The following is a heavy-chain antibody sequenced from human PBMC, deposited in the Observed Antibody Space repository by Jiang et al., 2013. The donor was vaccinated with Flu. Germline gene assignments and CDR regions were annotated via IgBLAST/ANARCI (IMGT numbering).Heavy chain of an antibody. CDR2: IYTSGST. CDR1: GGSISSYY. V-gene: IGHV4-4*07. D-gene: IGHD2-2*01. Sequence: LLKPSETLSLTCTVSGGSISSYYWSWIRQPAGKGLEWIGRIYTSGSTNYNPSLKSRVTMSVDTSKNQFSLKLSSVTAADTAVYYCAGGSPLYCSSTSCMNYYYYYMDVWGKGTTVTVSS. J-gene: IGHJ6*03. CDR3: AGGSPLYCSSTSCMNYYYYYMDV.